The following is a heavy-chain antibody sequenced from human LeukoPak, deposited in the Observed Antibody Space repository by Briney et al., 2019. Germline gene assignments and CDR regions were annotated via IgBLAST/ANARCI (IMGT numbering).Heavy chain of an antibody. D-gene: IGHD5-18*01. Sequence: SETLSLTCTVSGGSISGYYWSWIRQPAEKGLEWIGRIHTSGSTNYNPSLMSRVTISVDTSKNQFSLKLSSVTAADTAVYYCAGGYSYGQFDYWGQGTLVTVSS. CDR2: IHTSGST. CDR3: AGGYSYGQFDY. CDR1: GGSISGYY. V-gene: IGHV4-4*07. J-gene: IGHJ4*02.